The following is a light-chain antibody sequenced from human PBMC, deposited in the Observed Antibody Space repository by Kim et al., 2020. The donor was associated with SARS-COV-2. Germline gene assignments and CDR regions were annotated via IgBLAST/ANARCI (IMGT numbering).Light chain of an antibody. J-gene: IGKJ2*01. CDR2: WAS. V-gene: IGKV4-1*01. Sequence: DIVMTQSPDSLAVSLGERATINCKSSQSVLYSSNNKSYLAWYQQKPGQPPKLLIYWASTRESGVPDRFSGSGSGTDFTLTISSLQAEDVAVYYCQQYYSTPPTVGQGTKLEI. CDR1: QSVLYSSNNKSY. CDR3: QQYYSTPPT.